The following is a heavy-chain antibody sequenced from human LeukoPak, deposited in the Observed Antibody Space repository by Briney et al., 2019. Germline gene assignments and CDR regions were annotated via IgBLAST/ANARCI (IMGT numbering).Heavy chain of an antibody. V-gene: IGHV1-2*02. CDR2: INPHSGGT. CDR1: GYTFTGYY. J-gene: IGHJ4*02. CDR3: ARDLLRGRGIGYFDY. D-gene: IGHD6-13*01. Sequence: GASVKVSCKASGYTFTGYYMHWVRQAPGQGLEWMGWINPHSGGTNSAQKFQGRVTMTRDTSISTAYMELSRLRSDDTAVYYCARDLLRGRGIGYFDYWGQGTLVTVSS.